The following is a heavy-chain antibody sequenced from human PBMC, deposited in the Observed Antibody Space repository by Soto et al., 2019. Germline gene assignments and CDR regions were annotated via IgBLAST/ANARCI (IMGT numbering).Heavy chain of an antibody. CDR2: IIPIFGTA. J-gene: IGHJ6*02. CDR3: AIVALSVPAGNYYYGMDG. Sequence: QVQLVQSGAEVKKPGSSVKVSCKASGGTFSSYAISWVRQAPGQGLAWMGGIIPIFGTANYAQKFQGRVTITADESTSTAYMELSSLRSDDTAVYYCAIVALSVPAGNYYYGMDGWGQGTTVTVSS. D-gene: IGHD2-2*01. CDR1: GGTFSSYA. V-gene: IGHV1-69*12.